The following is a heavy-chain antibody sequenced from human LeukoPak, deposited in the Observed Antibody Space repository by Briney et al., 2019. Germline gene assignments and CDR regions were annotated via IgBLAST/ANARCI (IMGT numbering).Heavy chain of an antibody. D-gene: IGHD1-1*01. Sequence: SETLSLTCTVSSGSIRNSSFYWGWIRQPPGKGLEWIGSIYYSGNTYYNPSLKSRFTISLDTSKNLLSLKLSSVTAADTAVYYCARRETGSYFDYWGQGTLVTVSS. CDR1: SGSIRNSSFY. CDR3: ARRETGSYFDY. J-gene: IGHJ4*02. V-gene: IGHV4-39*01. CDR2: IYYSGNT.